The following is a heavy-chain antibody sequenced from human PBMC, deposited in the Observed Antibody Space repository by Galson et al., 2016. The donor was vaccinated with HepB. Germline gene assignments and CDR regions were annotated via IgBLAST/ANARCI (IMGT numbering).Heavy chain of an antibody. J-gene: IGHJ4*02. V-gene: IGHV7-4-1*01. D-gene: IGHD3-10*01. CDR1: GYTFTNYP. Sequence: SVKVSCKASGYTFTNYPMNWVRQAPGQGLEWMGWTNTNTGNPTYAQGFTGRFVFSLDTSVNTAYLQIDSLKAEDTAVYYCARSDGHNHYYGSGSYSYWGQGTLITGSS. CDR3: ARSDGHNHYYGSGSYSY. CDR2: TNTNTGNP.